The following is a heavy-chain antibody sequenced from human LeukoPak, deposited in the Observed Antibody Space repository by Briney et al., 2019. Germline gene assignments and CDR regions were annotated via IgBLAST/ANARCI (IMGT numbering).Heavy chain of an antibody. J-gene: IGHJ4*02. Sequence: GRSLRLSCAASGFTFSSYGMHWVRQAPGKGLEWVAVIWYDGSNKYYADSVKGRFTISRGNSKNTLYLQMNGLRAEDTAVYYCARATRYDSSVYYFDYWGQGTLVTVSS. D-gene: IGHD3-22*01. V-gene: IGHV3-33*01. CDR3: ARATRYDSSVYYFDY. CDR1: GFTFSSYG. CDR2: IWYDGSNK.